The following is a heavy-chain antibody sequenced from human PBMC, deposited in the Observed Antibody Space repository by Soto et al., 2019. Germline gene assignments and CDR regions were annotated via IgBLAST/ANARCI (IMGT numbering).Heavy chain of an antibody. CDR2: ISYDANNK. CDR3: ARDNLPAALSY. J-gene: IGHJ4*02. Sequence: GGSLRLSCAASGFVFTSYGIHWVRQAPGKGLEWVAFISYDANNKYYADSVKGRFTISRDFSKNAVYLQLDSLRAEDTALYYCARDNLPAALSYWGQGTLVTVSS. D-gene: IGHD2-2*01. V-gene: IGHV3-33*05. CDR1: GFVFTSYG.